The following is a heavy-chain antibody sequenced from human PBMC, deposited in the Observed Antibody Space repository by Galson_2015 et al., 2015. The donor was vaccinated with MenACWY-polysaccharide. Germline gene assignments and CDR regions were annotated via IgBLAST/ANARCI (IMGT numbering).Heavy chain of an antibody. V-gene: IGHV3-23*01. CDR2: MSGSGGST. J-gene: IGHJ4*02. CDR3: ARLSGYTYRSPYYSDY. CDR1: GFTFSSYA. Sequence: SLRLSCAAAGFTFSSYAMSWVRQAPEKGLEWVSSMSGSGGSTYYGDSVKGRFTISRDNSKNTLYPQMNSLRAEDTAIYYCARLSGYTYRSPYYSDYWGQGTLVTVSS. D-gene: IGHD5-12*01.